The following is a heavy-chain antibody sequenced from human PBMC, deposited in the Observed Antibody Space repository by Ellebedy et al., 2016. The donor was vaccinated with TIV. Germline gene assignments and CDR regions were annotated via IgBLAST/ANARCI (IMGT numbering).Heavy chain of an antibody. Sequence: ASVKVSCKASGYTFTGYFVHWVRQAPGQGLEWMGWINSNSGGTNYEQKFQGRVSMTRDTSISIAYMELSSLKFDETAIYYCARTRGSSSVELDPWGQGTLVTVSS. J-gene: IGHJ5*02. CDR3: ARTRGSSSVELDP. CDR1: GYTFTGYF. D-gene: IGHD6-6*01. CDR2: INSNSGGT. V-gene: IGHV1-2*02.